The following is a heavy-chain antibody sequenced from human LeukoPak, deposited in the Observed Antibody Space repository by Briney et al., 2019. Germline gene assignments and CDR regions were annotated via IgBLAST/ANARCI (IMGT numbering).Heavy chain of an antibody. CDR2: IKQDGSEK. Sequence: PGGSLRLSCAASGFTFSRFWMSWVRQAPGKGLEWVANIKQDGSEKYYADSVKGRFTISRDNAKNSLYLQMNSLRAEDTAVFYCARDGTYTDYDPDFDIWGQGTLVTVSS. D-gene: IGHD5-12*01. CDR1: GFTFSRFW. J-gene: IGHJ4*02. CDR3: ARDGTYTDYDPDFDI. V-gene: IGHV3-7*04.